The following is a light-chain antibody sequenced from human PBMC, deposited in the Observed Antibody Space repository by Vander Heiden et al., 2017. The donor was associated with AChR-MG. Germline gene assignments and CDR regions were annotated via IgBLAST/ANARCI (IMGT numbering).Light chain of an antibody. CDR2: DVS. Sequence: QSALTQPASVSGSPGQSITIPCTGTSSDVGGYNYVSWNQQHPGKASKLMIYDVSKRPSGVSNRFSGSKSGNTASLTISGLQAEDEADYYCSSYTSSSTRVFGGGTKLTVL. CDR1: SSDVGGYNY. V-gene: IGLV2-14*01. CDR3: SSYTSSSTRV. J-gene: IGLJ3*02.